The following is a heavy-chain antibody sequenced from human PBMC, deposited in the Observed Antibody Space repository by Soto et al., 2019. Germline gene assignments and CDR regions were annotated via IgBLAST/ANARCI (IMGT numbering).Heavy chain of an antibody. J-gene: IGHJ6*02. Sequence: PGGSLRLSCAASGFTFSSYGMHWFRQAPGKGLEWVALISYDGSNKYYVDSVKGRFTISRDNSKNTLFLQMNSLRAGDTAVYYCAKDRLRGGFLTTATTNGMDVWGQGTTVTVSS. CDR1: GFTFSSYG. V-gene: IGHV3-30*18. CDR2: ISYDGSNK. CDR3: AKDRLRGGFLTTATTNGMDV. D-gene: IGHD1-26*01.